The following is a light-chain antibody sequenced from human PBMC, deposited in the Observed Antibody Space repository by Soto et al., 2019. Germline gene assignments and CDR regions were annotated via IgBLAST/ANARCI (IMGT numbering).Light chain of an antibody. CDR3: QHYNSYSEA. J-gene: IGKJ1*01. CDR1: QSIRSW. Sequence: DIQMTQSPSTLSASVGDRVTITCRASQSIRSWLAWYQQKPGKAPKLLIFDASTLQSGVPSTFSGRGSGTEFTLTISSLQPDDFATYYCQHYNSYSEAFGQGTKVDIK. CDR2: DAS. V-gene: IGKV1-5*01.